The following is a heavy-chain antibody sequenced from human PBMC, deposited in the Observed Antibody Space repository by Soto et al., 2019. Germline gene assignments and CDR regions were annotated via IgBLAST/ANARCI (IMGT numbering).Heavy chain of an antibody. CDR1: GGTFSSYA. Sequence: QVQLVQSGAEVKKPGSSVKVSCKASGGTFSSYAISWVRQAPGQGLEWMGGIIPIFGTANYAQKFQGRVTITADESTSTADMELSSLRSEDTAVYYCAGVVSLSYYDSSGYDYWGQGTLVTVSS. D-gene: IGHD3-22*01. CDR2: IIPIFGTA. J-gene: IGHJ4*02. V-gene: IGHV1-69*01. CDR3: AGVVSLSYYDSSGYDY.